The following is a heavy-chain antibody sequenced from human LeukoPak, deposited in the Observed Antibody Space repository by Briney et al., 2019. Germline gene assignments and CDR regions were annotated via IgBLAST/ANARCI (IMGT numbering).Heavy chain of an antibody. Sequence: ASVKVSCKASGYTFTSYGISWVRQAPGQGLEWTGWISAYNGNTNYAQKLQGRVTMTTDTSTSTAYMELRSLRSDDTAVYYCARDLRAYCSGGSCSYFDYWGQGTLVTVSS. J-gene: IGHJ4*02. CDR3: ARDLRAYCSGGSCSYFDY. V-gene: IGHV1-18*01. CDR1: GYTFTSYG. D-gene: IGHD2-15*01. CDR2: ISAYNGNT.